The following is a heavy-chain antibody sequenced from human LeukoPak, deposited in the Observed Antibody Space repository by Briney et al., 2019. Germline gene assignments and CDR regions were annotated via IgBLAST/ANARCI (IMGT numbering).Heavy chain of an antibody. J-gene: IGHJ6*02. CDR2: IYYSGST. CDR3: ARVIKDCGGDCYAPHPPYYYYGMDV. Sequence: SETLSLTCTVSGGSISSYYWSWIRQPPGKGLEWIGYIYYSGSTNYNPSLKSRVTISVDTSKNQFSLKLSSVTAADTAVYYCARVIKDCGGDCYAPHPPYYYYGMDVWGQGTTVTVSS. V-gene: IGHV4-59*01. D-gene: IGHD2-21*02. CDR1: GGSISSYY.